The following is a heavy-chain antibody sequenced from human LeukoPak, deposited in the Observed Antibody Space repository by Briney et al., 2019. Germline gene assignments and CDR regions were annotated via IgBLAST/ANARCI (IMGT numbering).Heavy chain of an antibody. Sequence: SETLSLTCAVYGGSFSGYYWSWIRQPPGKGLEWIGEINHSGSTNYNPSLKSRVTISVDTSKNQFSLKLSSVTAADTAVHYCARGIVVVPATIYYYYGMDVWGQGTTVTVSS. CDR1: GGSFSGYY. CDR3: ARGIVVVPATIYYYYGMDV. V-gene: IGHV4-34*01. J-gene: IGHJ6*02. CDR2: INHSGST. D-gene: IGHD2-2*01.